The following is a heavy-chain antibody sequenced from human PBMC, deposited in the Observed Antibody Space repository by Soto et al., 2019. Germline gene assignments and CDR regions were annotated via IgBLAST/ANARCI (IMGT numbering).Heavy chain of an antibody. D-gene: IGHD3-10*01. CDR1: GGSITNYY. CDR3: ARPGFGPLHGLVAV. V-gene: IGHV4-59*08. Sequence: QVQLQESGPGLVKPSETLSLTCTVSGGSITNYYCSWFRQPPGKGLEWIGYINYDGYSAYNLSLKRPVTLSMHASKPPFSLMLASVTATDTAVYYCARPGFGPLHGLVAVWGPGTTVIVSS. J-gene: IGHJ6*02. CDR2: INYDGYS.